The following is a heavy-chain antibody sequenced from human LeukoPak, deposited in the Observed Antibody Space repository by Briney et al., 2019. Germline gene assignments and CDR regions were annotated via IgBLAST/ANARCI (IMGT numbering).Heavy chain of an antibody. CDR3: ADDYGDYGAFVI. D-gene: IGHD4-17*01. J-gene: IGHJ3*02. V-gene: IGHV1-69*05. CDR2: IIPIFGTA. Sequence: SVKVSCKASGGTFSSYAISWVRQAPGQGLEWMGGIIPIFGTANYAQKFQGRVTITTDESTSTAYMELSSLRSEDTAVYYCADDYGDYGAFVIWGQGTMVTVSS. CDR1: GGTFSSYA.